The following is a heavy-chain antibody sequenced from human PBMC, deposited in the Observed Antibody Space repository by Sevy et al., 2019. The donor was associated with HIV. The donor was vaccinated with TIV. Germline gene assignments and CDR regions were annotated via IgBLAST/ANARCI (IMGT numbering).Heavy chain of an antibody. CDR3: ASGWLVRGNAFDI. CDR1: GFTFSSYW. V-gene: IGHV3-74*01. CDR2: INSDGSST. D-gene: IGHD6-19*01. J-gene: IGHJ3*02. Sequence: GGSLRLSCAASGFTFSSYWMHWVRQAPGKGLVWVSRINSDGSSTSYADSVKGRFTISRDNAKNTLYLQMNSPRAEDTAVYYCASGWLVRGNAFDIWGQGTMVTVSS.